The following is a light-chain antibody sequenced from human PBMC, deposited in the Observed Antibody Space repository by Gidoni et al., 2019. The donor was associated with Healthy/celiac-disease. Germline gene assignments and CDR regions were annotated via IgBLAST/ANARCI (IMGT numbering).Light chain of an antibody. V-gene: IGKV3-20*01. Sequence: EIVFTQSPGTLSLSPGERATLSCRASQSVSSSYLAWYQQKPGQAPRLLIYGASSRATGIPDRFSGSGSGTDFTLTISRLEPEDFAVYYCQQYGSSRITFXXXTRLEIK. CDR1: QSVSSSY. CDR3: QQYGSSRIT. J-gene: IGKJ5*01. CDR2: GAS.